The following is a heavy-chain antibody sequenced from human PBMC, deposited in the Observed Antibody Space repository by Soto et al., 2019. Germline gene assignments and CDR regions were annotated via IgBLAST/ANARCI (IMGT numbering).Heavy chain of an antibody. CDR1: GYSFTTYW. D-gene: IGHD5-18*01. Sequence: GESLKVSWKASGYSFTTYWIGWVRQMPGKGLEWMGIIYPGDSDTRYSPSFQGQVTISADKSISTAYLQWSSLKASDTAMYYCARRVYGYSYADWGQGTLVTVSS. J-gene: IGHJ4*02. CDR2: IYPGDSDT. CDR3: ARRVYGYSYAD. V-gene: IGHV5-51*01.